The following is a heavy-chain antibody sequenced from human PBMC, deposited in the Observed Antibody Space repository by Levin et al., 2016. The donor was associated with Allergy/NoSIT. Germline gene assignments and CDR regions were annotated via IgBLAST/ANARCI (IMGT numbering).Heavy chain of an antibody. CDR2: IKIKGDGETT. V-gene: IGHV3-15*01. J-gene: IGHJ4*02. D-gene: IGHD1-26*01. CDR3: TTLPVGPTGSGAFDY. Sequence: VRQAPGKGLEWVGRIKIKGDGETTDYAAPVKGRFTISRDDSKNTLYLQMNSLKTEDTAVYYCTTLPVGPTGSGAFDYWGQGTLVTVSS.